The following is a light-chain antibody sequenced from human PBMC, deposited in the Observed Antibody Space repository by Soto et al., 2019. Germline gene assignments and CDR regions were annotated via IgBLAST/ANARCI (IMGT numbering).Light chain of an antibody. CDR3: CSYTTTSTHV. Sequence: QSVLTQPASVSGSPGQSITISCTGTSSDVGRYNYVSWYQHHPGKAPTLMIFDVSNRPSEVSNRFSGSKSANTASLTISGLQAEDEADYYCCSYTTTSTHVFGTGTKVTVL. CDR1: SSDVGRYNY. J-gene: IGLJ1*01. V-gene: IGLV2-14*01. CDR2: DVS.